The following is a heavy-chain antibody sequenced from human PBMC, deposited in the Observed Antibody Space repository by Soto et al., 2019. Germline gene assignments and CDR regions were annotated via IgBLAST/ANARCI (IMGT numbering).Heavy chain of an antibody. CDR1: GYTFTSYG. D-gene: IGHD3-22*01. J-gene: IGHJ3*02. V-gene: IGHV1-69*13. Sequence: SVKVSCKASGYTFTSYGISWVRQAPGQGLEWMGGIIPIFGTANYAQKFQGRVTITADESTSTAYMEMSSLRSEDTAVYYCAMGYYDSSGYFLCAFDIWG. CDR2: IIPIFGTA. CDR3: AMGYYDSSGYFLCAFDI.